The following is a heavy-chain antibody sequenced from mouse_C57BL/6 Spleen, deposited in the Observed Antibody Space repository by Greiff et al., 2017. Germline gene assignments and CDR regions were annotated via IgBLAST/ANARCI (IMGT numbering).Heavy chain of an antibody. D-gene: IGHD2-5*01. CDR3: ARSGYSNLGDD. V-gene: IGHV1-7*01. CDR2: INPSSGYT. CDR1: GYTFTSYW. Sequence: VQLQQSGAELAKPGASVKLSCKASGYTFTSYWMHWVKQRPGQGLEWIGDINPSSGYTKYKQKFKDKATLTADKSSSTAYMQLSSLTYEDSAVYYCARSGYSNLGDDWGQGTSVTVSS. J-gene: IGHJ4*01.